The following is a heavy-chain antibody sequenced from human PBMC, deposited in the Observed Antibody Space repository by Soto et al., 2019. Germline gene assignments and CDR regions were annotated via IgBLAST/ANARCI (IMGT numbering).Heavy chain of an antibody. CDR3: AKDMKWGGMTTIHYFDS. D-gene: IGHD4-17*01. CDR1: GFTVDDYA. Sequence: PGGSLRVSCVTSGFTVDDYAMHCVRQAPGKGLEWVSGISANGANVDYADSVKGRFTVSRDNTKNSLFLQMNSLRPEDTAFYYCAKDMKWGGMTTIHYFDSWGQGTQVTVSS. V-gene: IGHV3-9*01. J-gene: IGHJ4*02. CDR2: ISANGANV.